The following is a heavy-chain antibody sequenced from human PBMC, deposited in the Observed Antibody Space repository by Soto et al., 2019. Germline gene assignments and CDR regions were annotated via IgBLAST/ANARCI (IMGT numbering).Heavy chain of an antibody. CDR1: GYSFTRYG. J-gene: IGHJ6*02. D-gene: IGHD3-16*01. V-gene: IGHV1-18*01. CDR2: ISGYNANT. Sequence: QVQLVQSGAEVKKPGASVKVSCKASGYSFTRYGISWVRQAPGQGLEWMGWISGYNANTNYPENLQGRVTMTTDTSTSTAYMEVRNLISDDTAVYYCARMGDVAYYCYGLDVWGQGTTVTVSS. CDR3: ARMGDVAYYCYGLDV.